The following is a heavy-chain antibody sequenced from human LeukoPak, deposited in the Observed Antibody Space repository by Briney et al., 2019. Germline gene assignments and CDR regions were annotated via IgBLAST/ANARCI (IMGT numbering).Heavy chain of an antibody. V-gene: IGHV3-15*07. J-gene: IGHJ5*02. CDR2: IRRNSDGGTI. CDR1: GFTFSDAW. CDR3: ATDFYDTT. D-gene: IGHD3-22*01. Sequence: GGSLRLSCATSGFTFSDAWMNWVRQAPGKGLEWVGRIRRNSDGGTIDYAAPVKGRFALSRDDSKDTLYLHMSSLQTEDTAVYYCATDFYDTTWGQGTLVTVSS.